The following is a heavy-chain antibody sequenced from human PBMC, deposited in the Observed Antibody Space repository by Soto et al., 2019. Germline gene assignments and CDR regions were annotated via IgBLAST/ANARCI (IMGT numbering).Heavy chain of an antibody. CDR2: INHSGST. CDR3: ARVGPDWRGNAKKRITMVRGFDY. V-gene: IGHV4-34*01. Sequence: PSETLSLTCAVYGGSFSGYYWSWIRQPPGKGLEWIGEINHSGSTNYNPSLKSRVTISVDTSKNQFSLKLSSVTAADTAVYYCARVGPDWRGNAKKRITMVRGFDYWGQGTLVTVSS. CDR1: GGSFSGYY. J-gene: IGHJ4*02. D-gene: IGHD3-10*01.